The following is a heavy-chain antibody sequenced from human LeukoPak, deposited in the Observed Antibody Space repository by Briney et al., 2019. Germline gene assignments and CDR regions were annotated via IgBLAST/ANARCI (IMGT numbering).Heavy chain of an antibody. CDR1: GFMFRTYW. Sequence: GGSLRLSCAASGFMFRTYWMSWVRQAPGKGLEWVANIKQDGSEKYYEDSLKGRFTISRDNAKNSLYLQMNSLRAEDTAVYYCAREEGSSSGWYLFDYWGQGSLVTVSS. D-gene: IGHD6-19*01. CDR3: AREEGSSSGWYLFDY. CDR2: IKQDGSEK. V-gene: IGHV3-7*01. J-gene: IGHJ4*02.